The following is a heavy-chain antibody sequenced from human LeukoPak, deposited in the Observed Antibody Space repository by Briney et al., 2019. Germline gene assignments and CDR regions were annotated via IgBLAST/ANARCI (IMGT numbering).Heavy chain of an antibody. CDR3: AKSARTYYYYMDV. V-gene: IGHV3-9*01. D-gene: IGHD6-25*01. J-gene: IGHJ6*03. Sequence: GRSLRLSCAASGFTFDDYAMHWVRQAPGKGLEWVSGISWNSGSIGYADSVKGRFTISRDNAKNSLYLQMNSLRVEDTALYYCAKSARTYYYYMDVWGKGTTVTVSS. CDR1: GFTFDDYA. CDR2: ISWNSGSI.